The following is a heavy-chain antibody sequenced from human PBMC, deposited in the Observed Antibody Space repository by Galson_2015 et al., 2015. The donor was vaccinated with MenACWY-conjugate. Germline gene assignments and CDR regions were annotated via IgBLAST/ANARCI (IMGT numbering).Heavy chain of an antibody. CDR3: VPFPLMAPDD. CDR1: GLTFSSYR. CDR2: ISSSSSTI. J-gene: IGHJ4*01. V-gene: IGHV3-48*01. D-gene: IGHD5-24*01. Sequence: SLRLSCAASGLTFSSYRMNWVRQAPGKGLEWVSYISSSSSTIYYADSVKGRFTISRDNAKNTLYLQINSLRADDTAVYYCVPFPLMAPDDCGPGTLVTGSS.